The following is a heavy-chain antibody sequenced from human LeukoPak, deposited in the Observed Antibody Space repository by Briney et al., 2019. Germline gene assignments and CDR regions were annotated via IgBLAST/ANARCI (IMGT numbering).Heavy chain of an antibody. CDR2: FDPEDGET. J-gene: IGHJ4*02. V-gene: IGHV1-24*01. CDR3: ATDPSYGDYPFDY. CDR1: GYTLTELS. D-gene: IGHD4-17*01. Sequence: EASVKVSCKVSGYTLTELSMHWVRQAPGKGLEWMGGFDPEDGETIYAQKFQGRVTMTEDTSTDTAYMELSSLRSEDTAVHYCATDPSYGDYPFDYWGQGTLVTVSS.